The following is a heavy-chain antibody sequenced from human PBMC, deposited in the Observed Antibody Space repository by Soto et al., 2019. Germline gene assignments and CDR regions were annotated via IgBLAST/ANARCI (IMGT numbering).Heavy chain of an antibody. CDR3: AKDMTAVAGDFLRPIYYGMDV. V-gene: IGHV3-43*01. CDR1: GFTFDDYT. Sequence: GGSLRLSCAASGFTFDDYTMHWVRQAPGKGLEWVSLISWDGGRTYYADSVKGRFTISKDNSKNSLYLQMNSLRTEDTALYYCAKDMTAVAGDFLRPIYYGMDVWGQGTKVTVS. CDR2: ISWDGGRT. D-gene: IGHD6-19*01. J-gene: IGHJ6*02.